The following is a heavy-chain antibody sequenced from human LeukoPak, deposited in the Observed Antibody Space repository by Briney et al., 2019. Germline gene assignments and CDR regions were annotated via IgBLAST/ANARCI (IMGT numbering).Heavy chain of an antibody. CDR3: ATRESSMARSH. Sequence: PGGSLRLSCVGSGLIFRDYWMNWVRQVPGKGLEWVANINEDGSVQDYVDSVRGRFSISRDNARNSFYLQINNLGVEDTAVYYCATRESSMARSHWGQGTLVTVSS. V-gene: IGHV3-7*01. J-gene: IGHJ4*02. CDR2: INEDGSVQ. CDR1: GLIFRDYW. D-gene: IGHD3-10*01.